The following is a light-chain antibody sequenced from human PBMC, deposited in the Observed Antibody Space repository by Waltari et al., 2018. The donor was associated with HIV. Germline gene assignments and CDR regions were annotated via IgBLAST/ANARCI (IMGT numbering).Light chain of an antibody. CDR3: ATWSDSLTAWV. Sequence: SLLTQPPSASAPPGPRVNISCSGSDSHFTSRSFYWYQQVPGTAPRLVMYDNSHRPSGVPDRFSGSKSATSAALAITALRSEDEALYYCATWSDSLTAWVFGGGTKLTVL. J-gene: IGLJ3*02. V-gene: IGLV1-47*02. CDR2: DNS. CDR1: DSHFTSRS.